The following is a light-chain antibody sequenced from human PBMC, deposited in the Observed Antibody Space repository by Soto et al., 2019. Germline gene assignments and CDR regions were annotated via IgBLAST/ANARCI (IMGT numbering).Light chain of an antibody. CDR1: QSVSSY. CDR3: QQYSNWPPLYT. V-gene: IGKV3-15*01. Sequence: EIVMTQSPATLSVSPGERATLSCRASQSVSSYLAWYQQKPGLPPRLLIYDASTRATGIPDRVSGSGSGTDFTPTISSLQSADFAVYYCQQYSNWPPLYTFGRGTKLEIK. CDR2: DAS. J-gene: IGKJ2*01.